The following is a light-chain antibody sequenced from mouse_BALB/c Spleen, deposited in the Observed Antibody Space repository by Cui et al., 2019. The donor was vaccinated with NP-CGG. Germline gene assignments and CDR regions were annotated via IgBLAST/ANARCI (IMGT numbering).Light chain of an antibody. CDR2: GTN. CDR1: PGGVTTSNY. CDR3: ALWYSNHWV. J-gene: IGLJ1*01. V-gene: IGLV1*01. Sequence: QAVVTQESALTTSPGETVTLTCRSSPGGVTTSNYANWVQEKPDHLFTGLIGGTNNRAPGVPARFSGSLIGDKAALTITGAQTEDEAIYFCALWYSNHWVFGGGTKLTVL.